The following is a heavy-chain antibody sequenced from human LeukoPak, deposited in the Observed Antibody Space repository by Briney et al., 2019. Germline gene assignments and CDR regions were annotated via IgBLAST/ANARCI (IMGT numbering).Heavy chain of an antibody. CDR2: IYPGDSDT. J-gene: IGHJ4*02. Sequence: GESLKISCKGSGYSFISYWIGWVRQMPGKGLEWMGIIYPGDSDTRYSPSFQGQVTISADKSIRNAYLQWSSLKASDTAMYYCARGSSGYSYGFDYWGQGTLVTVSS. CDR1: GYSFISYW. V-gene: IGHV5-51*01. CDR3: ARGSSGYSYGFDY. D-gene: IGHD5-18*01.